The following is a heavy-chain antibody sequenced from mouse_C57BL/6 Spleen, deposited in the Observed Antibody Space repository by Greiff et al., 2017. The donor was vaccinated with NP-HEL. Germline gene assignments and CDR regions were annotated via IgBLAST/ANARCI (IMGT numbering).Heavy chain of an antibody. D-gene: IGHD1-1*01. J-gene: IGHJ4*01. Sequence: QVQLQQPGAELVRPGTSVKLSCKASGYTFTSYWMHWVKQRPGQGLEWIGVIDPSDSYTNYNQKFKGKATLTVDTSSSTAYMQLSSLTSEDSAVYYCARWGYGSSYYAMDYWGQGTSVTVSS. CDR1: GYTFTSYW. V-gene: IGHV1-59*01. CDR2: IDPSDSYT. CDR3: ARWGYGSSYYAMDY.